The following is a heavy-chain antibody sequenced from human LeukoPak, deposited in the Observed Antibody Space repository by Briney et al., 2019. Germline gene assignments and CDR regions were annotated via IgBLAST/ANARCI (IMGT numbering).Heavy chain of an antibody. CDR1: GGSISSSSYY. Sequence: SETLSLTYTVSGGSISSSSYYWGWIRQPPGKGLEWIGYIYYSGSTYYNPSLKSRVTISVDTSKNQFSLKLSSVTAADTAVYYCARVTYYYGSGILDYWGQGTLVTVSS. CDR2: IYYSGST. D-gene: IGHD3-10*01. J-gene: IGHJ4*02. V-gene: IGHV4-31*03. CDR3: ARVTYYYGSGILDY.